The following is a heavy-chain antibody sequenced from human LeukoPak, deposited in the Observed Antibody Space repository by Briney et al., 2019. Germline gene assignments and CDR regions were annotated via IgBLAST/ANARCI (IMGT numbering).Heavy chain of an antibody. CDR2: IKEDGSEK. Sequence: GGSLRLSCVASGFTFSRFWMSWVRQAPGKGLEWVANIKEDGSEKYYVDSVKGRFTISRDNAKNSLNLQMNSLRAEDTAVYYCARDLLDGGTGDYFFDYWGQGTLVSVSS. V-gene: IGHV3-7*03. J-gene: IGHJ4*02. CDR1: GFTFSRFW. CDR3: ARDLLDGGTGDYFFDY. D-gene: IGHD2-21*02.